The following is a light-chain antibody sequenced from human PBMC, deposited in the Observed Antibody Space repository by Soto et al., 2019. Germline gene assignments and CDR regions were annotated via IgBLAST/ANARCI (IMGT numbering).Light chain of an antibody. CDR1: TSNIGAPYD. Sequence: PVQRVSISCTGSTSNIGAPYDVHWYQHLPGAAPKLLIYGDNNRPSGVPDRFSGSKSGTSASLAITSLQAEHEADYYCQSYDISLHNYVFGTGTKVTVL. CDR2: GDN. CDR3: QSYDISLHNYV. V-gene: IGLV1-40*01. J-gene: IGLJ1*01.